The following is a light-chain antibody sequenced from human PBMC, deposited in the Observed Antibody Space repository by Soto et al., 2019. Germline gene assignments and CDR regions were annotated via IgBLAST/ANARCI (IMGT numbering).Light chain of an antibody. J-gene: IGKJ4*01. V-gene: IGKV2-30*01. CDR2: QVS. CDR1: QSLVFRDGNTF. CDR3: VQSRHWPLT. Sequence: DVVLTQSPPSLPVTLGQPASISCRSTQSLVFRDGNTFLHWLQQRPGQSPRRLIYQVSKRDSGVPDRFSGSGSGTDFTLKISRVEAEDVGIYYCVQSRHWPLTFGGGTKVEI.